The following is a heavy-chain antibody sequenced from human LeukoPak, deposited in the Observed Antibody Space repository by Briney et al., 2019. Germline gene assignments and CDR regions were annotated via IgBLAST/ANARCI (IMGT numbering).Heavy chain of an antibody. J-gene: IGHJ3*02. V-gene: IGHV3-53*01. Sequence: PGGSLRLSCAASGFTVSSNYMSWVRQAPGKGLEWVSYIYSGGSTDYADSVKGRFTISRDTSKNTLYLQMNSLRVEDTAVYYCARSSHYDILTGYSEEGAFDIWGQGTMVTVSS. CDR2: IYSGGST. CDR3: ARSSHYDILTGYSEEGAFDI. D-gene: IGHD3-9*01. CDR1: GFTVSSNY.